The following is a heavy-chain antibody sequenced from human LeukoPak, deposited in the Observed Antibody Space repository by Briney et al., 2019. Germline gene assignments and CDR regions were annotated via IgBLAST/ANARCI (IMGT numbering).Heavy chain of an antibody. CDR3: ARGFGGVIVTPIDY. Sequence: GGSLRLSCAASGFTFSSYAMHWVRQAPGKGLEWVAVISYDGSNKYYADSMKGRFTISRDNAKNSLYLQMNSLRAEDTAVYYCARGFGGVIVTPIDYWGQGTLVTVSS. CDR2: ISYDGSNK. V-gene: IGHV3-30-3*01. J-gene: IGHJ4*02. CDR1: GFTFSSYA. D-gene: IGHD3-16*02.